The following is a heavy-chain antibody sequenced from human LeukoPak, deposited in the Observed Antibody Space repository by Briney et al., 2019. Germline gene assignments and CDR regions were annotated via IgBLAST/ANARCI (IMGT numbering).Heavy chain of an antibody. CDR2: MNPNSGNT. Sequence: ASVKVSCKASGYTFTSYDINWVRQATGQGLEWMGWMNPNSGNTGYAQKFQGRVTITRNTSISTAYMELSSLRSDDTAVYYCAREGGEYYDFWSGYYWIDYWGQGTLVTVSS. D-gene: IGHD3-3*01. J-gene: IGHJ4*02. CDR3: AREGGEYYDFWSGYYWIDY. CDR1: GYTFTSYD. V-gene: IGHV1-8*03.